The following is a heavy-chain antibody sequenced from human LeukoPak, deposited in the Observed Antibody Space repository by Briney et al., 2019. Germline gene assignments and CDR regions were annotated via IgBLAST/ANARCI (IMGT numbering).Heavy chain of an antibody. V-gene: IGHV3-20*04. Sequence: GGSLRLSCAASGFTFDDYGMSWVRQAPGKGLEWVSGINWNGGSTGYADSVKGRFTISRDNSEDSLYLQMNSLRVEDTALYYCTKGGGSGTKEVIDYWGQGTLVTVSS. CDR1: GFTFDDYG. D-gene: IGHD3-10*01. CDR2: INWNGGST. CDR3: TKGGGSGTKEVIDY. J-gene: IGHJ4*02.